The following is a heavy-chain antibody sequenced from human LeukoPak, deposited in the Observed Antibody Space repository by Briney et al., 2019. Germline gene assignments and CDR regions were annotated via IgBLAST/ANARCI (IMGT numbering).Heavy chain of an antibody. Sequence: PGGSLRLSCAASGFTFDDYTMHWVRQAPGKGLEWVSLISWDGGSTYYADSVKGRFTISRDNSKNSLYLQMNSLRTEDTALYYCAKDLTDSGSAWFDPWGQGTLVTVSS. V-gene: IGHV3-43*01. CDR3: AKDLTDSGSAWFDP. D-gene: IGHD3-10*01. CDR1: GFTFDDYT. J-gene: IGHJ5*02. CDR2: ISWDGGST.